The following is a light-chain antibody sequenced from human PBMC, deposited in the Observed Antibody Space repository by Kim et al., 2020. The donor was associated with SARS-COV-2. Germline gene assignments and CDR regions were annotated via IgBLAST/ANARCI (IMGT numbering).Light chain of an antibody. V-gene: IGLV3-19*01. CDR3: NSRDSSGNHVV. CDR1: SLRSYY. Sequence: SSELTQDPAVSVALGQTVRITCQGDSLRSYYASWYQQKPGKAPVLVIYGKNNRPSGIPDRFSGSSSGNTASLTITGAQAEDEADYCCNSRDSSGNHVVFG. J-gene: IGLJ2*01. CDR2: GKN.